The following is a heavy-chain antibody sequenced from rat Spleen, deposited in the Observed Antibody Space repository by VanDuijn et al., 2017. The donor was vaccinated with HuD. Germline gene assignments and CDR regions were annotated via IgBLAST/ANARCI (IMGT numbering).Heavy chain of an antibody. D-gene: IGHD1-6*01. V-gene: IGHV5-27*01. CDR1: GFTFSNDD. J-gene: IGHJ2*01. Sequence: EVQLVESGGGLVQPGRSLKLSCAASGFTFSNDDMAWVRQAPTKGLEWVASISPSGGSTYYRDSVKGRFTVSRDNAKSTLYLQMDSLRSEDTATYYCSTAGSGLDYYYAGGFDYWGQGVMVTVSS. CDR2: ISPSGGST. CDR3: STAGSGLDYYYAGGFDY.